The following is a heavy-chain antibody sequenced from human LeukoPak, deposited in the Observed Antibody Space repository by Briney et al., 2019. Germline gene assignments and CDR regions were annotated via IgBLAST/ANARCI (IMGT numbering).Heavy chain of an antibody. Sequence: SQTLSLTCTVSGGSISSSSYYWGWIRQPPGKGLEWIGSIYYSGSTYYNPSLKSRVTISVDTSKNQFSLKLSSVTAADTAVYYCARVRDYSEDYWGQGTLVTVSS. CDR3: ARVRDYSEDY. CDR2: IYYSGST. V-gene: IGHV4-39*07. D-gene: IGHD2-15*01. CDR1: GGSISSSSYY. J-gene: IGHJ4*02.